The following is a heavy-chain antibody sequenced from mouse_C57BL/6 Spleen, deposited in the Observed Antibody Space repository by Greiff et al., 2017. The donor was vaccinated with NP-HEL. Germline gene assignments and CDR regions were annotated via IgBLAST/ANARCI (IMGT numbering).Heavy chain of an antibody. V-gene: IGHV5-16*01. Sequence: EVKVVESEGGLVQPGSSMKLSCTASGFTFSDYYMAWVRQVPEKGLEWVANINYDGSSTYYLDSLKSRFIISRDNAKNILYLQMSSLKSEDTATYYCARWGWYFDVWGTGTTVTVSS. CDR2: INYDGSST. J-gene: IGHJ1*03. CDR3: ARWGWYFDV. CDR1: GFTFSDYY.